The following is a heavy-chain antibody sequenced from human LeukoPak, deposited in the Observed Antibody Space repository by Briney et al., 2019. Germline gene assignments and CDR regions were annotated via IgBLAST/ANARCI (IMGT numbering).Heavy chain of an antibody. Sequence: GRSLRLSCAASGFTFSSYGMHWVRQAPGKGLEWVAGISYDGSNKYYADSVKGRFTISRDNSKSTLYLQMNSLRAEDTAVYYCAKEGSIFGVVIRPYYFDYWGQGTLVTVSS. CDR2: ISYDGSNK. CDR1: GFTFSSYG. J-gene: IGHJ4*02. V-gene: IGHV3-30*18. CDR3: AKEGSIFGVVIRPYYFDY. D-gene: IGHD3-3*01.